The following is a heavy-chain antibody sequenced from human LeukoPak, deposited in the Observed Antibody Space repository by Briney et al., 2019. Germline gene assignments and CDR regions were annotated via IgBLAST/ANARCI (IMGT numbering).Heavy chain of an antibody. V-gene: IGHV1-24*01. CDR3: ATDGGGVDAFDI. J-gene: IGHJ3*02. D-gene: IGHD3-16*01. CDR1: GYTLTELS. CDR2: FDPEDGET. Sequence: ASVKVSCKVSGYTLTELSMHWVRQAPGKGLEWMGGFDPEDGETIYAQKFQGRVTMTEDTSTDTAYMELSSLRSEDTAVYYCATDGGGVDAFDIWGQGTMVTVSS.